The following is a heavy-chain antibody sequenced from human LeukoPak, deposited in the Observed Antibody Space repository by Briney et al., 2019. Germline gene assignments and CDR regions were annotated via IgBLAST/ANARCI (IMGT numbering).Heavy chain of an antibody. D-gene: IGHD6-13*01. J-gene: IGHJ4*02. CDR2: ISAYNGNT. V-gene: IGHV1-18*01. Sequence: ASVKVSCKASGYTFINYGISWVRQAPGQGLEWMGRISAYNGNTNYAQKFQGRVSMTTETPTSTAYMELRSLRSDDTAVYYCARDISQYSSTCYCWGQGTLVTVSS. CDR1: GYTFINYG. CDR3: ARDISQYSSTCYC.